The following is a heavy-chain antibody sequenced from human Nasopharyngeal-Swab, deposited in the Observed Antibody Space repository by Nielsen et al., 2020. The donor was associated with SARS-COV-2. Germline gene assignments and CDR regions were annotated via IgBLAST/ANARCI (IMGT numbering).Heavy chain of an antibody. V-gene: IGHV4-4*02. D-gene: IGHD3-9*01. Sequence: WIRQPPGKGLEWIGEIYHSGSTNYNPSLKSRVTISVDKPKKQFSLKLSSVSAADTAVYYCARGRHDILTGWWSYGFDIWGQGTMVTVSS. J-gene: IGHJ3*02. CDR3: ARGRHDILTGWWSYGFDI. CDR2: IYHSGST.